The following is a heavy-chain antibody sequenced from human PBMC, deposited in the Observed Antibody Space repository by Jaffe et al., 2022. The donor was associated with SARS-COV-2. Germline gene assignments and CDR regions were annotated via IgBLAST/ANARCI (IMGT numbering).Heavy chain of an antibody. D-gene: IGHD4-17*01. CDR2: IDSGSSAI. Sequence: EVQLVESGGGLVQPGGSLRLSCAASGFTFSSYSMNWVRQAPGKGLERVSYIDSGSSAIYYADSVKGRFTISRDNARNSLYLQMNSLRAEDTAVYYCARDATTVDAFDIWGQGTMVTVSS. J-gene: IGHJ3*02. CDR1: GFTFSSYS. V-gene: IGHV3-48*01. CDR3: ARDATTVDAFDI.